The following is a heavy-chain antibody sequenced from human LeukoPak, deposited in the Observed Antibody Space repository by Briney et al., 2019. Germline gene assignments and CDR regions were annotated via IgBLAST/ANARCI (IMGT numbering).Heavy chain of an antibody. V-gene: IGHV3-21*01. J-gene: IGHJ4*02. CDR3: ARASRGGNWANFDY. CDR1: GFTFSSYS. CDR2: ITSSSSYI. D-gene: IGHD7-27*01. Sequence: GGSLRLSCAASGFTFSSYSMNWVRQAPGKGLEWVSSITSSSSYIYYADSVKGRFTISRDNAKNSLYLQMNSLRAEDTAVYYCARASRGGNWANFDYWGQGTLVTVSS.